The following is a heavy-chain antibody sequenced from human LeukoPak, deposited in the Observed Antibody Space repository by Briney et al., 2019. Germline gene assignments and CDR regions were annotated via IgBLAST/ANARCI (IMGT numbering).Heavy chain of an antibody. V-gene: IGHV1-69*13. D-gene: IGHD2-2*01. Sequence: SVKVSCKASGGTFSSYAISWVRQAPGQGLEWMGGIIPIFGTANYAQKFQGRVTITADESTSTAYMELSSLRSEDTAVYYCARGSHVPAAIGWFDPWGQGTLVTVSS. CDR1: GGTFSSYA. CDR2: IIPIFGTA. J-gene: IGHJ5*02. CDR3: ARGSHVPAAIGWFDP.